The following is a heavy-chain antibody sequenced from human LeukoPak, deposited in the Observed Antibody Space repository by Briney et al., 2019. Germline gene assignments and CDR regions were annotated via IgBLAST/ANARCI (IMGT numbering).Heavy chain of an antibody. CDR1: DDSITMYY. Sequence: SETLSLTCSVSDDSITMYYWTWIRQPPGKGLEWIGSIYHSGSTYYNPSLKSRVTISVDTSKNQFSLKLSSVTAADTAVYYCAGGVIGLGYCSGGSCYSGTNFDYWGQGTLVTVSS. J-gene: IGHJ4*02. CDR2: IYHSGST. CDR3: AGGVIGLGYCSGGSCYSGTNFDY. D-gene: IGHD2-15*01. V-gene: IGHV4-38-2*02.